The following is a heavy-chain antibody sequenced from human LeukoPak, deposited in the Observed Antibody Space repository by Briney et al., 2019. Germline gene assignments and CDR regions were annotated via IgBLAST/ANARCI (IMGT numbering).Heavy chain of an antibody. CDR3: AREASRLRYYYDSSGDYDY. D-gene: IGHD3-22*01. CDR1: GGSISSGGYY. V-gene: IGHV4-31*03. Sequence: SETLSLTCTVYGGSISSGGYYWSWIRQHPGKGLEWIAYIYYSGSTYYNPSLKSRVTISVDTSKNQFSLKLSSVTAADTAVYYCAREASRLRYYYDSSGDYDYWGQGTLVTVAS. CDR2: IYYSGST. J-gene: IGHJ4*02.